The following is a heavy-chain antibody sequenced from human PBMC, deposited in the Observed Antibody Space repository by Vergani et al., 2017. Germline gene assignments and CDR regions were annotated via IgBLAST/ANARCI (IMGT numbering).Heavy chain of an antibody. J-gene: IGHJ5*02. CDR1: GASFRSSNYY. CDR2: IYYSGCT. Sequence: QLQLQESGPGLVKPSATLSLTCSVSGASFRSSNYYLGWIRQPPGKGLDWIASIYYSGCTYYNPSIKSRVTISVDTSKNQFSLKLRSVTAADTAVYFCARHSTVEWLVKLGWIDPGGQGILVTVSS. CDR3: ARHSTVEWLVKLGWIDP. D-gene: IGHD6-19*01. V-gene: IGHV4-39*01.